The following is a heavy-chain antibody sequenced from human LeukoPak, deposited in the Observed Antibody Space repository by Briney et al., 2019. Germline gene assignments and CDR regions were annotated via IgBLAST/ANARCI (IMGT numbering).Heavy chain of an antibody. CDR2: ISKDGSST. CDR1: GSTFSSNW. J-gene: IGHJ5*02. V-gene: IGHV3-74*01. Sequence: QPGGSLRLSCAASGSTFSSNWIHWVRQAPGKGLVWVSRISKDGSSTSYADSVKGRFTISRDNAKNTLYLQTSSLRAEDTAVYYCAASMAGFNWFDPWGQGTLVTVSS. D-gene: IGHD6-19*01. CDR3: AASMAGFNWFDP.